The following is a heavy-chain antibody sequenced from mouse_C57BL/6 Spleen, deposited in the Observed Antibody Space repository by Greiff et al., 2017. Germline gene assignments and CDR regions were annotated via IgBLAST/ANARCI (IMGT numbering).Heavy chain of an antibody. V-gene: IGHV5-4*01. Sequence: EVHLVESGGGLVKPGGSLKLSCAASGFTFSSYAMSWVRQTPEKRLEWVATISDGGSYTYYPDNVKGRFIISRDNAKNNLYLQMSHLKSEDTAMYYCARDRGNYVWYFDYWGQGTTLTVSS. CDR2: ISDGGSYT. CDR3: ARDRGNYVWYFDY. D-gene: IGHD2-1*01. J-gene: IGHJ2*01. CDR1: GFTFSSYA.